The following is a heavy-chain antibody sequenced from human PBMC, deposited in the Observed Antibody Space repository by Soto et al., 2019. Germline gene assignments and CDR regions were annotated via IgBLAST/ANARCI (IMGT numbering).Heavy chain of an antibody. D-gene: IGHD3-10*01. CDR3: ARDWSDGSGSYYPGAFDI. V-gene: IGHV3-30-3*01. CDR1: GSTFSSYA. J-gene: IGHJ3*02. Sequence: GGSLRLSCAASGSTFSSYAMHWVRQAPGKGLEWVAVISYDGSNKYYADSVKGRFTISRDNSKNTLYLQMNSLRAEDTAVYYCARDWSDGSGSYYPGAFDIWGQGTMVTAS. CDR2: ISYDGSNK.